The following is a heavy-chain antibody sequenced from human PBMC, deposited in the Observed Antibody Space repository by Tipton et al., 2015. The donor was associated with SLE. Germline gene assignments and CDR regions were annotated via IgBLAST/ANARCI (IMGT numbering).Heavy chain of an antibody. D-gene: IGHD6-13*01. CDR3: AKEGAAAGYFDY. CDR2: IWYDGSNK. CDR1: GFTFSSYG. V-gene: IGHV3-33*06. Sequence: SLRLSCAASGFTFSSYGMHWVRQAPGKGLEWVAVIWYDGSNKYYADSVKGRFTISRDNSKNTLYLQMNSLRAEDTAVYYCAKEGAAAGYFDYWGQGTLVTVSS. J-gene: IGHJ4*02.